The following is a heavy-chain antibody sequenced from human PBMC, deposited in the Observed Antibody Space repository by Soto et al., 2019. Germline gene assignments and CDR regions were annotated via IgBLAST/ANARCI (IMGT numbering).Heavy chain of an antibody. CDR3: ARQAPYDFWSGYYPSFDY. CDR2: IYYSGST. D-gene: IGHD3-3*01. CDR1: GGSISSYY. Sequence: SETLSLTCTVSGGSISSYYWSWIRQPPGKGLEWIGYIYYSGSTNYNPSLKSRVTISVDTSKNQFSLKLSSVTAADTAVYYCARQAPYDFWSGYYPSFDYWGQGTLVTVS. J-gene: IGHJ4*02. V-gene: IGHV4-59*08.